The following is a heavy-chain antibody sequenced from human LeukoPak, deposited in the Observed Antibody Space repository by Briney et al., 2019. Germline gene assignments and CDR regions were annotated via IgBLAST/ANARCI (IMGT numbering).Heavy chain of an antibody. CDR2: ISSSSSTI. CDR3: ARVGYCSSTSCYIFDY. CDR1: GFTFSSYN. Sequence: AGGSLRLSCAASGFTFSSYNMNWVRQAPGKGLEWVSYISSSSSTIYYADSVKGRFTISRDNAKNSLYLQMNSLRAEDTAVYYCARVGYCSSTSCYIFDYWGQGTLVTISS. D-gene: IGHD2-2*02. V-gene: IGHV3-48*04. J-gene: IGHJ4*02.